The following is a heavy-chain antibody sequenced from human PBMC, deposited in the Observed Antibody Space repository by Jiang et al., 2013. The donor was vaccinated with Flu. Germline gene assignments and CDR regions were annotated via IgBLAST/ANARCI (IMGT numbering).Heavy chain of an antibody. J-gene: IGHJ3*01. CDR2: ISYDGSNK. V-gene: IGHV3-30-3*01. Sequence: VQLVESGGGVVQPGRSLRLSCAASGFTFSIYAIHWVRQAPGKGLEWVAVISYDGSNKNYADSVKGRFTISRDNSKNTMYLQMNSLRAEDTAVYYCAYPGVVGAASNAFDVWGQGTMVTVSS. CDR1: GFTFSIYA. CDR3: AYPGVVGAASNAFDV. D-gene: IGHD1-26*01.